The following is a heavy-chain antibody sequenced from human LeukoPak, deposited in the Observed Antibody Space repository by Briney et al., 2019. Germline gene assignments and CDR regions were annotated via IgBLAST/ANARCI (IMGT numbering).Heavy chain of an antibody. Sequence: TGGSLRLSCAASGFTFDDYAMHWVRQAPGKGLEWVPLISGDGGSTYYADSVKGRFTISRDNSKNSLYLQMNSLRTEDTALYYCAKVRAGFDSSGYYPDAFDIWGQGTMVTVSS. CDR3: AKVRAGFDSSGYYPDAFDI. CDR2: ISGDGGST. D-gene: IGHD3-22*01. J-gene: IGHJ3*02. V-gene: IGHV3-43*02. CDR1: GFTFDDYA.